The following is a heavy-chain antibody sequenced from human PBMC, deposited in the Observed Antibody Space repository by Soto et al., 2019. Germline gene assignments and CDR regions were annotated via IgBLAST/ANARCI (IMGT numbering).Heavy chain of an antibody. CDR1: GGSISSGGYY. V-gene: IGHV4-31*03. Sequence: SAPLSLPFTVSGGSISSGGYYWSWIRQHPGKGLEWIGYIYYSGSNYYNTSLKSRVTISEDTYKNQFSLKLSSVTAADTAVYYCALSRPTIFVVVPSFWFDPWGQGTLVTVSS. D-gene: IGHD3-3*01. CDR3: ALSRPTIFVVVPSFWFDP. CDR2: IYYSGSN. J-gene: IGHJ5*02.